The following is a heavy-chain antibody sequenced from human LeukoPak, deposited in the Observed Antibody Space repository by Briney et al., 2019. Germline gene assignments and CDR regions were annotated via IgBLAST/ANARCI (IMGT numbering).Heavy chain of an antibody. V-gene: IGHV4-38-2*02. D-gene: IGHD3-9*01. CDR2: FYHGGST. CDR1: GYSISTGYY. Sequence: SETLSLTCTVSGYSISTGYYWDWIRQPPGKGLEWIGTFYHGGSTNYNPSLKSRLTISLDTSKNQFSLKLSSVTAADTAVYYCARGGQPYYDVLTGHGGAFGIWGQGTMVTVSS. J-gene: IGHJ3*02. CDR3: ARGGQPYYDVLTGHGGAFGI.